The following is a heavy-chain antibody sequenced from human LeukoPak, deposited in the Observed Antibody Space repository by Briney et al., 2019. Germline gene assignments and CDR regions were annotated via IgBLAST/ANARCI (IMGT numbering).Heavy chain of an antibody. V-gene: IGHV3-7*01. Sequence: GGSLRLSCAASGFSFSSSWMTWVRQAPGKGLEWLANIKGDGSDKNYVDSVKGRFTISRDNAKNSLFLQMSSLRGEDTALYYCATEHWGPNSWGQGTLVTVSS. D-gene: IGHD3-16*01. CDR2: IKGDGSDK. J-gene: IGHJ4*02. CDR1: GFSFSSSW. CDR3: ATEHWGPNS.